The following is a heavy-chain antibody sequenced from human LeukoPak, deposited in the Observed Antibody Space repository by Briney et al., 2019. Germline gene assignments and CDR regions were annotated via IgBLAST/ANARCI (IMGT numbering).Heavy chain of an antibody. CDR3: ARGFRLSAIEDWFDP. CDR2: IYSGGST. V-gene: IGHV3-66*01. D-gene: IGHD2-2*02. CDR1: GFTVSSNY. J-gene: IGHJ5*02. Sequence: PGGSLRLSCAASGFTVSSNYMSWVRQAPGKGLEWVSVIYSGGSTYYADSVKGRFTISRDNSKNTLYLQMNSLRAEDTAVYYCARGFRLSAIEDWFDPWGQGTLVTVSS.